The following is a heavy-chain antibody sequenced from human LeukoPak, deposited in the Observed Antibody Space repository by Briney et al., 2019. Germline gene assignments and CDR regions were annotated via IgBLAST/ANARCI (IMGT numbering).Heavy chain of an antibody. CDR1: GGSISSSSYY. Sequence: SETLSLTCTVSGGSISSSSYYWGWIRQPPGKGLEWIGNIYYSGSTYYNPSLKSRVTISVDTSKNQFSLKLSSVTAADTAVYYCARAPGSGYDPFDYWGQGTLVTVSS. D-gene: IGHD5-12*01. V-gene: IGHV4-39*07. CDR3: ARAPGSGYDPFDY. J-gene: IGHJ4*02. CDR2: IYYSGST.